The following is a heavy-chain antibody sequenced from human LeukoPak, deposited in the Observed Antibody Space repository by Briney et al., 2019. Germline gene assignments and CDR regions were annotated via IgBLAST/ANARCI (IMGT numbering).Heavy chain of an antibody. Sequence: ASVKVSCKASGYTFTSYYMHWVRQAPGQGLEWMGIINPSGGSTSYAQKFQGRVTMTRDTSTSTVYMELSSLRSEDTAVYYCARVLYSSGWYGGFDYWGQGTLVTVSS. D-gene: IGHD6-19*01. J-gene: IGHJ4*02. CDR3: ARVLYSSGWYGGFDY. V-gene: IGHV1-46*01. CDR2: INPSGGST. CDR1: GYTFTSYY.